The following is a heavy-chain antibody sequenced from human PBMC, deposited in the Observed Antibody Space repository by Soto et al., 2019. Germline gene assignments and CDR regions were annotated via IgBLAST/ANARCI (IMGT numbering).Heavy chain of an antibody. CDR1: GGSLSSGDYY. Sequence: PSETLSLTCTVSGGSLSSGDYYWSWIRQPPGKGLEWIGYIYYSGSTYYNPSLKSRVTISVDTSKNQFSLKLSSVTAADTAVYYCARDLIVATLRGFDPWGQGTLVTVSS. J-gene: IGHJ5*02. D-gene: IGHD5-12*01. CDR2: IYYSGST. CDR3: ARDLIVATLRGFDP. V-gene: IGHV4-30-4*01.